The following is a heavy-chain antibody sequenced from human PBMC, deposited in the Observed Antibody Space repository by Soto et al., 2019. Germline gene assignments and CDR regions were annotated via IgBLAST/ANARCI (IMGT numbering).Heavy chain of an antibody. Sequence: SETLSLTCTVSDGSVSSGSYYWTWIRQPPGKGLEWIGYIYASGSTLYNPSLKSRVIISVDTSMNQFSLKLISVTAADTAVYYCARDSLALFDSWGQGTLVTSPQ. V-gene: IGHV4-61*01. D-gene: IGHD5-12*01. CDR3: ARDSLALFDS. J-gene: IGHJ4*02. CDR2: IYASGST. CDR1: DGSVSSGSYY.